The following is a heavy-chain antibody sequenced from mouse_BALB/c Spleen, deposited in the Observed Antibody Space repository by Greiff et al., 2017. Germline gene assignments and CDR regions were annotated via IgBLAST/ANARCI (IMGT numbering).Heavy chain of an antibody. D-gene: IGHD2-1*01. CDR2: ISTYYGNT. V-gene: IGHV1-67*01. CDR3: AGGGNYPHYYAMDY. Sequence: QVQLQQSGPELVRPGVSVKISCKGSGYTFTDYAMHWVKQSHAKSLEWIGVISTYYGNTNYNQKFKGKATMTVDKSSSTAYMELARLTSEDSAIYYCAGGGNYPHYYAMDYWGQGTSVTVSS. J-gene: IGHJ4*01. CDR1: GYTFTDYA.